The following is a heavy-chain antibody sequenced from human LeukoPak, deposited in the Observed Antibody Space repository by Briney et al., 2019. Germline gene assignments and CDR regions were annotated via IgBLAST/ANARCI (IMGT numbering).Heavy chain of an antibody. J-gene: IGHJ4*02. D-gene: IGHD3-10*01. CDR3: ARDSGHGSGSYYNS. CDR1: GFTVSSNY. CDR2: IYSGGST. V-gene: IGHV3-53*01. Sequence: GGSLRLSCAASGFTVSSNYMSWVRQAPGKGLEWVSVIYSGGSTYYADSVKGRFTISRDNSKNTLYLQMNSLRAEDTAVYYCARDSGHGSGSYYNSWGQGTPVTVSS.